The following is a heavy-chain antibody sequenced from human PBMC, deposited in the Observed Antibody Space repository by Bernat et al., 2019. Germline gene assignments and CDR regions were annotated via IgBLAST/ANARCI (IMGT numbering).Heavy chain of an antibody. J-gene: IGHJ5*02. CDR1: GFSVSTNY. CDR2: MYGDGRA. Sequence: EMQLVESGGGLVQPGGSLRLSCAASGFSVSTNYMNWVRQAPGKGLEWVSVMYGDGRAFYADSGKGRFTISRDNYRNTLFHQKDSRRVEDTAVYYCTRGIGYSSDWYGWLDPWGQGTLVTVSS. D-gene: IGHD6-13*01. CDR3: TRGIGYSSDWYGWLDP. V-gene: IGHV3-53*01.